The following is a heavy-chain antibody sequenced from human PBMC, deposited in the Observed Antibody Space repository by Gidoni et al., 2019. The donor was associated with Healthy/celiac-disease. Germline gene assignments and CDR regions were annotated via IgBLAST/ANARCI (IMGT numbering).Heavy chain of an antibody. V-gene: IGHV3-33*01. Sequence: QVQLVASGGGVVQPGRSLRLSCAASGFTFSSYGMHWVRQAPGKGLEWVAVIWYDGSNKYYADSVKGRFTISRDNSKNTLYLQMNSLRAEDTAVYYCAREEEGYYFDYWGQGTLVTVSS. CDR3: AREEEGYYFDY. CDR2: IWYDGSNK. CDR1: GFTFSSYG. J-gene: IGHJ4*02.